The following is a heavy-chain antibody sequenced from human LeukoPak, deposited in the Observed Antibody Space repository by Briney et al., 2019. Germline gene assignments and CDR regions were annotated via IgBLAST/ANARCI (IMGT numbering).Heavy chain of an antibody. V-gene: IGHV4-39*07. CDR1: GGSISSSSYY. CDR2: IYYSGST. CDR3: ARGGPSLYSSSSYFDY. Sequence: SETLSLICTVSGGSISSSSYYWGWIRQPPGKGLEWIGSIYYSGSTYYNPSLKSRVTISVDTSKNQFSLKLSSVTAADMAVYYCARGGPSLYSSSSYFDYWGQGTLVTVSS. J-gene: IGHJ4*02. D-gene: IGHD6-6*01.